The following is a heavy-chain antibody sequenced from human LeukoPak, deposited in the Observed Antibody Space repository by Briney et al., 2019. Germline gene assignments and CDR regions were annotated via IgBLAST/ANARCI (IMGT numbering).Heavy chain of an antibody. CDR1: GFTFSNYS. D-gene: IGHD2-2*01. V-gene: IGHV3-21*01. CDR3: ARAPTVLVGYCSSSSCQADY. CDR2: IDPSSTYI. J-gene: IGHJ4*02. Sequence: GGSLRLSCAASGFTFSNYSMSWVRQAPGKGLEWVSAIDPSSTYIYYADSVKGRFTISGDNAENSLYLQMNSLRVEGTAVYYCARAPTVLVGYCSSSSCQADYWGQGTLVTVSS.